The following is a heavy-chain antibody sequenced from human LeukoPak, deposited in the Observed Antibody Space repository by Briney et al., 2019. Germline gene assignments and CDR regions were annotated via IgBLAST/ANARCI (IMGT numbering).Heavy chain of an antibody. CDR1: GFTFSSYA. D-gene: IGHD3-3*01. CDR2: IIPIFGTA. Sequence: GGSLRLSCAASGFTFSSYAMHWVRQAPGQGLEWMGGIIPIFGTANYAQKFQGRVTITADESTSTAYMELNSLRPEDTAVYYCARDAAPGILEWLPYFAYWGQGTLVTVS. V-gene: IGHV1-69*01. J-gene: IGHJ4*02. CDR3: ARDAAPGILEWLPYFAY.